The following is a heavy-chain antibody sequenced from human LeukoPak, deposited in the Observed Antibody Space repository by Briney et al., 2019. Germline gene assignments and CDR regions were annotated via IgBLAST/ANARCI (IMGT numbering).Heavy chain of an antibody. CDR1: GFSLNTSGVG. V-gene: IGHV2-5*01. D-gene: IGHD3-3*01. Sequence: SRPTLVKPTQPLTLTCTFSGFSLNTSGVGVGWIRQPPGKALEWLAVIYWNDDKRYRPSLKSRLTITKDPSKTQVVLTMTNMDPVDTGTYYCAHTLGVAKGWFDPWGQGTLVTVSS. J-gene: IGHJ5*02. CDR2: IYWNDDK. CDR3: AHTLGVAKGWFDP.